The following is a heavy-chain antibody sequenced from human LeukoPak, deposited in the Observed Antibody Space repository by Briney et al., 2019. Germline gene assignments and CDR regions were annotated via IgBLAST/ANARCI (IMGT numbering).Heavy chain of an antibody. V-gene: IGHV3-23*01. CDR1: GFTFSSYA. CDR2: ISGSGGST. CDR3: AREGYDSSGYSSYYFDY. J-gene: IGHJ4*02. Sequence: GGSLKLSCAASGFTFSSYAMSWVRQAPGKGLEWVSAISGSGGSTYYADSVKGRFTISRDNSKNTLYLQMSSLRAEDTAVYYCAREGYDSSGYSSYYFDYWGQGTLVTVSS. D-gene: IGHD3-22*01.